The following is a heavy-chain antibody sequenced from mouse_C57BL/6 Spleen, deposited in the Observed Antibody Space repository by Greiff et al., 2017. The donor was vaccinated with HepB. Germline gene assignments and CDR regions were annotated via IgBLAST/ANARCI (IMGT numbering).Heavy chain of an antibody. CDR3: ARADPIYYGNCGYAMDY. J-gene: IGHJ4*01. V-gene: IGHV1-64*01. D-gene: IGHD2-1*01. CDR2: IHPNSGST. Sequence: QVQLQQSGAELVKPGASVKLSCKASGYTFTSYWMHWVKQRPGQGLEWIGMIHPNSGSTNYNEKFKSKATLTVDKSSSTAYMQLSSLTSEDSAVYYCARADPIYYGNCGYAMDYWGQGTSVTVSS. CDR1: GYTFTSYW.